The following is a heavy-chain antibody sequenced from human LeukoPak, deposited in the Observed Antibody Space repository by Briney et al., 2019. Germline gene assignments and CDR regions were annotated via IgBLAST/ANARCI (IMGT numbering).Heavy chain of an antibody. CDR3: ARVSPDIAVAGIFDY. Sequence: WGTLALTCTVSGGTISSYCGSWVRQPAGKGLEWIGHIYTSGSTNYNPSLKSRVTMSVDTSKNQFSLKLSSVTAADTAIYYCARVSPDIAVAGIFDYWGQGTLVTVSS. CDR1: GGTISSYC. CDR2: IYTSGST. V-gene: IGHV4-4*07. J-gene: IGHJ4*02. D-gene: IGHD6-19*01.